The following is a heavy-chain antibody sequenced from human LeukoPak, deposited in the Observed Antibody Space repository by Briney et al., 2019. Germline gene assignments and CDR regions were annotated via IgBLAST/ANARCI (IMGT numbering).Heavy chain of an antibody. CDR3: ARVTVTTLEN. V-gene: IGHV6-1*01. CDR1: GDSVSSNTAA. Sequence: SQTLSLTCAISGDSVSSNTAAWNWIRQSPSSGLEWLGRTYYRSQWYNDYAVSVKSRITINPDTSKNQFSLQLNSVTPEDTAVYYCARVTVTTLENWGQGTLVTVSS. CDR2: TYYRSQWYN. J-gene: IGHJ4*02. D-gene: IGHD4-17*01.